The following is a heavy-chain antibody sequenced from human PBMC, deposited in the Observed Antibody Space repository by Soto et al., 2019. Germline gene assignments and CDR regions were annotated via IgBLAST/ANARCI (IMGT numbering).Heavy chain of an antibody. Sequence: SETLSLTCTVSSDFISTSTWWSWVRQPPGRGLEWIGEIYHSGSTNYNPSLKSRVTISVDKTKNQFSLNLTSVTAADTAVYYCASSPGSLAGDYWGQGTLVTVSS. CDR1: SDFISTSTW. CDR2: IYHSGST. D-gene: IGHD2-15*01. V-gene: IGHV4-4*02. J-gene: IGHJ4*02. CDR3: ASSPGSLAGDY.